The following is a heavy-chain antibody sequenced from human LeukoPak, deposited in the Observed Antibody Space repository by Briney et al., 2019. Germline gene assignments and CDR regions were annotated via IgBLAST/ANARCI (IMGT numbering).Heavy chain of an antibody. D-gene: IGHD2-15*01. CDR1: GFTFSSYA. J-gene: IGHJ4*02. CDR3: ARDRSRNYFDY. CDR2: SSSNGGST. V-gene: IGHV3-64*01. Sequence: GGSLRLSCAASGFTFSSYAMHWVCQAQGKGLEYVSASSSNGGSTYYANSVKGRFTISRENSKNTLYLQRGSLRAEDMAVYYCARDRSRNYFDYWGQGTLVTVSS.